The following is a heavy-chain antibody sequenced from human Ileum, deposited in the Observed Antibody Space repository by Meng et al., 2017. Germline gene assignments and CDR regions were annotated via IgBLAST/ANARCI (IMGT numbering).Heavy chain of an antibody. D-gene: IGHD3-10*01. Sequence: SGGTWFSPDASLSLSCVASGLPVREHYMTWIRHAPGKGLEWVSYMSHTGDTIYYSDSVRGRFTVSRDNANNLLFLQMNSLRAEDTALYYCGRGHFGLDYWGPGTLVTVSS. CDR1: GLPVREHY. J-gene: IGHJ4*02. CDR3: GRGHFGLDY. V-gene: IGHV3-11*01. CDR2: MSHTGDTI.